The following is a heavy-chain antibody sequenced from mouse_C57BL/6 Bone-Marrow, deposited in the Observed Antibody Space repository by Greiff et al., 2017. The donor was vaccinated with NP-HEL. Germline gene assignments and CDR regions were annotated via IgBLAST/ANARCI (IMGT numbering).Heavy chain of an antibody. CDR1: GFTFSSYA. CDR3: ARDPHPTVGYGY. V-gene: IGHV5-4*01. CDR2: ISDGGSYT. J-gene: IGHJ4*01. Sequence: DVKLVESGGGLVKPGGSLKLSCAASGFTFSSYAMSWVRQTPEKRLEWVATISDGGSYTYYPDNVKGRFTISRDNAKNNLYLQMSHLKSEDTAMYYCARDPHPTVGYGYWGQGTSVTVSS. D-gene: IGHD1-1*01.